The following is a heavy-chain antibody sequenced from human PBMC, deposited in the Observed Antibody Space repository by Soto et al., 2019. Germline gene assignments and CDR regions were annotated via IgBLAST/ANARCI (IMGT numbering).Heavy chain of an antibody. V-gene: IGHV3-53*02. Sequence: EVRLVETGGGLIQPGGSLRLSCAASGGTVSSNYMSWVRQAPGKGLEWVSVVYGGGSIFYADSVKGRFTISRDNSKSTLYLQMNSLRAEDTAVYYCARGPTDYDPSGTFEYWGPGTLVTVSS. CDR1: GGTVSSNY. J-gene: IGHJ4*02. CDR3: ARGPTDYDPSGTFEY. CDR2: VYGGGSI. D-gene: IGHD3-16*01.